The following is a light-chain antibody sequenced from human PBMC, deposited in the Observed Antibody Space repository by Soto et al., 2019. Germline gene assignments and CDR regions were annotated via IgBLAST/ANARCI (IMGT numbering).Light chain of an antibody. CDR1: QTVTSGY. J-gene: IGKJ2*01. CDR2: AAS. Sequence: EIVLTQSPGTLSLSPGERAILSCRASQTVTSGYLAWYQQRPGQAPRLLIFAASNRATDIPDRFSGSGSGTNFSLTIMGLEPEDFAVFFCQQYARSPYTFGQGTNLEI. V-gene: IGKV3-20*01. CDR3: QQYARSPYT.